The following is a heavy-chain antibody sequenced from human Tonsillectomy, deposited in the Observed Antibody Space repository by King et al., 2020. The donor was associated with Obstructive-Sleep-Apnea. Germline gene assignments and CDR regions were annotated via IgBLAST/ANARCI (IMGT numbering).Heavy chain of an antibody. CDR1: GGSISSSSYY. Sequence: QLQLQESGPGLVKPSETLSLTCTVSGGSISSSSYYWGWIRQPPGKGLEWIGSIYYSGSTYYNPSLKSRVTISVDTSKNQFSLKLSSLTAADTAVYYCARRCSGGSCYPYYWYGMDVWGQGTTVTVSS. V-gene: IGHV4-39*07. CDR2: IYYSGST. CDR3: ARRCSGGSCYPYYWYGMDV. D-gene: IGHD2-15*01. J-gene: IGHJ6*02.